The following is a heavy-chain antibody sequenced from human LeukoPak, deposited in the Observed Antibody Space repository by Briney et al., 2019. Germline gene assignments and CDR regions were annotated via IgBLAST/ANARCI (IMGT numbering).Heavy chain of an antibody. J-gene: IGHJ4*02. V-gene: IGHV1-18*04. CDR2: ISTYNGNT. Sequence: ASVKVSCKGSGYNFDRYGVNWVRQAPGQGLEWVGWISTYNGNTFYAQKFEGRVSMTTDTSTNTVYMDLRSLRSDDTAVYYCARDLEHCRNIVCSNSAYWGQGTLVTVSS. CDR3: ARDLEHCRNIVCSNSAY. D-gene: IGHD2/OR15-2a*01. CDR1: GYNFDRYG.